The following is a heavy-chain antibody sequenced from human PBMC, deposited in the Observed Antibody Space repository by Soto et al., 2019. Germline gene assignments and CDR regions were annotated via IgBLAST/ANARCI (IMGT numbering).Heavy chain of an antibody. V-gene: IGHV4-31*03. D-gene: IGHD2-15*01. CDR2: IYYSGST. CDR3: ARFTTQGYCSGGSCYSRPSYYYGMDV. J-gene: IGHJ6*02. CDR1: GGSISSGGYY. Sequence: SETLSLTCTVSGGSISSGGYYWSWIRQHPGKGLEWIGYIYYSGSTYYNPSLKSRVTISVDTSKNQFSLKLSSVTAADTAVYYCARFTTQGYCSGGSCYSRPSYYYGMDVWGQGTTVTVSS.